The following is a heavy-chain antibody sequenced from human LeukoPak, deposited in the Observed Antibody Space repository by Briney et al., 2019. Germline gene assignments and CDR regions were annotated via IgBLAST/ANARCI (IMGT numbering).Heavy chain of an antibody. CDR3: ARASWVSSPDAVR. Sequence: GGSLRLSCTASGLSFSSFAMSWVRQGPARGLEWVSNIRGNGETFYAVSVKRRFPLSSDSSRNTVYFQLNNLRVEDTAIYYCARASWVSSPDAVRWGQGTEVGVPS. CDR2: IRGNGET. D-gene: IGHD6-19*01. CDR1: GLSFSSFA. J-gene: IGHJ4*02. V-gene: IGHV3-23*01.